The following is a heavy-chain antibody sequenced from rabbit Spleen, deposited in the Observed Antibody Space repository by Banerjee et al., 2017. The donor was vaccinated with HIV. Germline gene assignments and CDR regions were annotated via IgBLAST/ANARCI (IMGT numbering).Heavy chain of an antibody. V-gene: IGHV1S45*01. Sequence: QEQLVESGGGLVQPEGSLTLTCTASGFSFGDRDVMCWVRQAPGKGLEWIACINVATGKPVYATWAKGRFTISKTSSTTATLQMTSLTAADTATYFCAREDVGGSVSLWGQGTLVTVS. D-gene: IGHD1-1*01. CDR2: INVATGKP. J-gene: IGHJ4*01. CDR1: GFSFGDRDV. CDR3: AREDVGGSVSL.